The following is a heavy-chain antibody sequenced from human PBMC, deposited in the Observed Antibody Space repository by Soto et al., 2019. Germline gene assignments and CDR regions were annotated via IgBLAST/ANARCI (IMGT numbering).Heavy chain of an antibody. CDR3: VRSMIIVVRLIGLDY. J-gene: IGHJ4*02. Sequence: PGESLKISCGASGFTFRSYAMHWVRQTPGKGLEWVAVISYDGSNKHYADSVKGRFSISRDNAKNMLYLQMDSLSSEDTAVYYCVRSMIIVVRLIGLDYWGQGTLVIVSS. V-gene: IGHV3-30-3*01. D-gene: IGHD3-22*01. CDR1: GFTFRSYA. CDR2: ISYDGSNK.